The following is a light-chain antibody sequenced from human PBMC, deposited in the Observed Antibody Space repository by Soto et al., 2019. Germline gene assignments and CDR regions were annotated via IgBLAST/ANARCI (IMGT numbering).Light chain of an antibody. J-gene: IGKJ1*01. CDR1: QSIQSD. V-gene: IGKV3-15*01. CDR2: GAS. CDR3: QQYNNWPWT. Sequence: EIMMTQSPATLYVSQVERSALSFRASQSIQSDLAWYQQKPGQGPRLLIYGASTRATGVPVRFSGSGSGTEFTLTISRLQSEDFALYFCQQYNNWPWTFGQGTKVDIK.